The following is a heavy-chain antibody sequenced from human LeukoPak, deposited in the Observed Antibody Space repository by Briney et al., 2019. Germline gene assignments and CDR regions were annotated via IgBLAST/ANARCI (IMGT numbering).Heavy chain of an antibody. CDR2: IYSGGST. D-gene: IGHD2-15*01. J-gene: IGHJ5*02. CDR3: AREARCSGGSCYDGDWFDP. CDR1: GFTVSSNY. V-gene: IGHV3-66*01. Sequence: PGGSLRLSCAASGFTVSSNYMSWVRQAPGKGLEWVSVIYSGGSTYYADSVKGRFTISRDNSKNTLYLQMNSLRAEDTAVYYCAREARCSGGSCYDGDWFDPWGQGTLVTVSS.